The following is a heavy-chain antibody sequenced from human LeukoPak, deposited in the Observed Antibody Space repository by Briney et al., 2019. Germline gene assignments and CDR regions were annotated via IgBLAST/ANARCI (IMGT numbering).Heavy chain of an antibody. D-gene: IGHD7-27*01. CDR3: ARDYAENWGTMTS. J-gene: IGHJ4*02. V-gene: IGHV4-59*12. Sequence: SETLSLTCTVSGGSISSYYWSWIRQPPGKGLEWIGYIYYSGSTNYNPSLKSRVTISVDTSKNQFSLKLSSVTAADTAVYYCARDYAENWGTMTSWGQGTLVTVS. CDR2: IYYSGST. CDR1: GGSISSYY.